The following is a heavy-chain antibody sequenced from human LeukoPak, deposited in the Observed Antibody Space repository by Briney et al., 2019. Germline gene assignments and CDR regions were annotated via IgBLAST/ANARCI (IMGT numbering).Heavy chain of an antibody. CDR3: ASARYSGSYSPYYYGMDV. D-gene: IGHD1-26*01. Sequence: GGSLRLSCAASGFTFSSYAMHWVRQAPGKGLEWVAVIWYDGSNKYYADSVKGRFTISRDNSKNTLYLQMNSLRAEDTAVYYCASARYSGSYSPYYYGMDVWGQGTTVTVSS. V-gene: IGHV3-33*08. CDR1: GFTFSSYA. CDR2: IWYDGSNK. J-gene: IGHJ6*02.